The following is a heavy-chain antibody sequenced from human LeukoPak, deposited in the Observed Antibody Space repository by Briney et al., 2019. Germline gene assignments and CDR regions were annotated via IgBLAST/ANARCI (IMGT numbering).Heavy chain of an antibody. CDR3: ARRSNGYYYYLNYYMDV. CDR1: GGSFSGYY. J-gene: IGHJ6*03. V-gene: IGHV4-34*01. D-gene: IGHD3-22*01. Sequence: PSETLSLTCAVYGGSFSGYYWSWIRQPPGKGLEWIGEINHSGSTNYNPSLKSRVTISVDTSKNQFSLKLSSVTAADTAVYYCARRSNGYYYYLNYYMDVWGKGTTVTVSS. CDR2: INHSGST.